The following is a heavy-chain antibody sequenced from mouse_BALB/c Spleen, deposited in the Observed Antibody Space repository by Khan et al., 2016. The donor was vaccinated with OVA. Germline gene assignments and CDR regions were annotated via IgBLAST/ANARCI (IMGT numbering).Heavy chain of an antibody. CDR1: GYTFTSYW. Sequence: QIQLVQSGAELVKPGASVKLSCKTSGYTFTSYWIQWVKQRPGQGLGWIGQIFPGTGTTYYNENFKGKATLTVDTSSSTAYMQLSSLTSEDSAVYFCARGYFGNDECVYWGQGTLVTVSP. D-gene: IGHD2-2*01. J-gene: IGHJ3*01. CDR3: ARGYFGNDECVY. CDR2: IFPGTGTT. V-gene: IGHV1S132*01.